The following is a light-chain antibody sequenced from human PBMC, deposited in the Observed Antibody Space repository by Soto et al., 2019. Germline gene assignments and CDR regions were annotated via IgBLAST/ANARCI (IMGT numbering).Light chain of an antibody. CDR1: QSVRSF. CDR2: DAS. J-gene: IGKJ4*01. V-gene: IGKV3-11*01. Sequence: EIVLTQAPATLYLSPGERATLSCRASQSVRSFLAWYQQKPGQAPRLLISDASDRAAGIPARFSGSGSGTAFTLTISSLEPEDFATYFCQQYNSMSLTFGGGTKVE. CDR3: QQYNSMSLT.